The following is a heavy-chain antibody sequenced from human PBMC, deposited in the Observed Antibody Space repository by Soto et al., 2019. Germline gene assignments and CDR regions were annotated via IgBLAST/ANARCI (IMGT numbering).Heavy chain of an antibody. CDR1: GGTFSIYA. D-gene: IGHD3-10*01. CDR3: ARHLDYYGSGSHYYYGMGV. CDR2: IVPIYGTR. Sequence: SVKVSCKASGGTFSIYAFSWVRQAPGQGLEWMGGIVPIYGTRGFAQKFQGRLTITADEPTRTAYMELSSLRSEDPAVYSCARHLDYYGSGSHYYYGMGVWGQGTTVTV. V-gene: IGHV1-69*13. J-gene: IGHJ6*02.